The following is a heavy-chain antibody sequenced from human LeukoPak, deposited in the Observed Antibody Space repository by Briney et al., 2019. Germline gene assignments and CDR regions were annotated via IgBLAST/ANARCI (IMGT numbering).Heavy chain of an antibody. CDR2: IWYDGSNK. J-gene: IGHJ6*02. CDR1: GFTFSSYG. D-gene: IGHD2-2*01. CDR3: ARMPRCSSTSCYLLGHGYYYYGMDV. V-gene: IGHV3-33*01. Sequence: PGRSLRLSCAASGFTFSSYGMHWVRQAPGKGLEWVAVIWYDGSNKYYADSVKGRFTISRDNSKNTLYLQMSSLRAEDTAVYYCARMPRCSSTSCYLLGHGYYYYGMDVWGQGTTVTVSS.